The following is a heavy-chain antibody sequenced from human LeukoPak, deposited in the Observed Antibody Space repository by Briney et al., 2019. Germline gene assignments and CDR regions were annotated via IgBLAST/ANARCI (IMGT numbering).Heavy chain of an antibody. J-gene: IGHJ4*02. Sequence: SGGSLRLSCAASGFTFSSYGMHWVRQAPGKRLEWVAVISYDGSNKYYADSVKGRFTISRDNSKNTLYLQMNSLRAEDTAVYYCAKDPYGSGSPFYYFDYWGQGTLVTVSS. CDR3: AKDPYGSGSPFYYFDY. V-gene: IGHV3-30*18. D-gene: IGHD3-10*01. CDR1: GFTFSSYG. CDR2: ISYDGSNK.